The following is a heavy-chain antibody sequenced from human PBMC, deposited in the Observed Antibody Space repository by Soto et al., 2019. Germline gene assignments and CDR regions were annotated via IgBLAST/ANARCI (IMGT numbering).Heavy chain of an antibody. J-gene: IGHJ3*02. Sequence: GASVKVSCKASGVTFSSYAISWVRQAPGQGLEWMGGIIPIFGTANYAQKFQGRVTITADEFTSTAYMELSSLRAEDTALYYCAKGGTMILRDAFDIWGQGTMVTVSS. CDR1: GVTFSSYA. V-gene: IGHV1-69*13. D-gene: IGHD3-22*01. CDR2: IIPIFGTA. CDR3: AKGGTMILRDAFDI.